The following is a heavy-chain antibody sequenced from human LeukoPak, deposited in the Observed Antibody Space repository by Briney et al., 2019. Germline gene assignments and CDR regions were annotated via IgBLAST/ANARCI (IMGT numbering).Heavy chain of an antibody. CDR1: GYTFTGYY. Sequence: ASVKVSCKASGYTFTGYYMHWVRQAPGQGREWMGWINPNSSGTTYAQKFQGRVTMTRDTSISTAYMELSRLRSADTAVYYCAREGGRYCSSTSCYLYYWGQGTLVTVSS. D-gene: IGHD2-2*01. CDR3: AREGGRYCSSTSCYLYY. J-gene: IGHJ4*02. V-gene: IGHV1-2*02. CDR2: INPNSSGT.